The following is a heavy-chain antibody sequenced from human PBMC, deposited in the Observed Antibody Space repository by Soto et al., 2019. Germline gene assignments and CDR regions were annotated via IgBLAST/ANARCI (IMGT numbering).Heavy chain of an antibody. V-gene: IGHV3-23*01. Sequence: GGSLRLSCAASGCTFSSYAMSWVRQAPGKGLEWVSVISGSGGSTYYADSVKGRFTISRDNSKNTLYLQMNSLRAEDTAVHYCAKRGSGSQFDYWGQGTLVTVSS. CDR3: AKRGSGSQFDY. CDR1: GCTFSSYA. D-gene: IGHD1-26*01. CDR2: ISGSGGST. J-gene: IGHJ4*02.